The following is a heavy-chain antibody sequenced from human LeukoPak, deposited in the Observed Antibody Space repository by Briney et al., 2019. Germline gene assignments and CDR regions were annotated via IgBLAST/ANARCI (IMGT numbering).Heavy chain of an antibody. J-gene: IGHJ4*02. D-gene: IGHD4-23*01. CDR2: INTNTGNP. V-gene: IGHV7-4-1*02. Sequence: GASVKVSCKASGYTFTSYAMNWVRQAPGQGLEWMGWINTNTGNPTYAQGLTGRFVFSLDTSVSTAYLQISSLKAEDTAVYYRARVDVGGDSSYWGQGTLVTVSS. CDR1: GYTFTSYA. CDR3: ARVDVGGDSSY.